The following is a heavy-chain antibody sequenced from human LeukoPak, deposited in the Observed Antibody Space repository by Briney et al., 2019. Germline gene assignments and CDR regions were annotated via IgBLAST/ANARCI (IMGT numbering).Heavy chain of an antibody. CDR1: GGSISSYY. J-gene: IGHJ5*02. V-gene: IGHV4-59*01. CDR2: IYYSGST. CDR3: ARAISYDILTGYANWFDP. D-gene: IGHD3-9*01. Sequence: SETLSLTCTVSGGSISSYYWSWIRQPPGKGLEWIGYIYYSGSTNYNPSLKSRVTISVDTSKNQFSLKLSSVTAADTAVYYCARAISYDILTGYANWFDPWGQGTLVTVSS.